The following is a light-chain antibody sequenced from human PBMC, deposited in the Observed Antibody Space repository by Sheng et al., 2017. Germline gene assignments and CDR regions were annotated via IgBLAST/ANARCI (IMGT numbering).Light chain of an antibody. J-gene: IGKJ2*03. V-gene: IGKV1-NL1*01. Sequence: DIQMTQSPSSLSASVGDRVTITCRASQGISNSLAWYQQKPGKAPQLLLYAASRLESGVPSRFSGSGSGTDYTLTISSLQPEDFANYYCQQYYSTPLYSFGQGTKLEIK. CDR1: QGISNS. CDR3: QQYYSTPLYS. CDR2: AAS.